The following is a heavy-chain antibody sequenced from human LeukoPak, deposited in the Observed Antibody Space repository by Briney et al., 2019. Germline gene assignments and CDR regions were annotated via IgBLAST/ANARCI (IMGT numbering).Heavy chain of an antibody. D-gene: IGHD1-1*01. J-gene: IGHJ5*02. CDR2: ISPDGSST. CDR3: ARARSTTDINWFDP. Sequence: GGSLRLACAASGFTFSNYWLHWVRQAPGKGLVWVSRISPDGSSTTYADSVKGRFTISRDNAKNTLYLQMNSLRAEDTAVYFCARARSTTDINWFDPWGLGTLVTVSS. V-gene: IGHV3-74*01. CDR1: GFTFSNYW.